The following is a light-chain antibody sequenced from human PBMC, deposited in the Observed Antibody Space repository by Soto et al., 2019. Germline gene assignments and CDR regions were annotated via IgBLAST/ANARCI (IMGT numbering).Light chain of an antibody. CDR3: LQANSVPRT. J-gene: IGKJ5*01. Sequence: DIQMTQSPSSVSASVGDRVTITCRASQGISNWLAWYQQKPGEAPKLLIYAASSLQGGVPTRFSGSGSGTDFTLTISSLQPEDFATYCCLQANSVPRTFGQGTRRAIK. V-gene: IGKV1D-12*01. CDR1: QGISNW. CDR2: AAS.